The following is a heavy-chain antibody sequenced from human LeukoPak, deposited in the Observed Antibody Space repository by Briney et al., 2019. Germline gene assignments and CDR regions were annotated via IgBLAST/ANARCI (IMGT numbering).Heavy chain of an antibody. J-gene: IGHJ6*03. CDR2: ISGSGGST. CDR3: AKGGLGYSSYYYYYYYMDV. Sequence: RPGGSLRLSCAASGFTFSSYAMSWVRQAPGKGLEWVSAISGSGGSTYYADSVKGRFTISRDNSKNTLYLQMNSLRAEDTAVYYCAKGGLGYSSYYYYYYYMDVWGKGTTVTVYS. D-gene: IGHD6-13*01. CDR1: GFTFSSYA. V-gene: IGHV3-23*01.